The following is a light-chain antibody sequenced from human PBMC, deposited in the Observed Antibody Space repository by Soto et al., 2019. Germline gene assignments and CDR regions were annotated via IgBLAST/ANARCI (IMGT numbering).Light chain of an antibody. Sequence: EIVLTQSPGTLSLSPGERATLSCRASRSVSTSYLAWYQQKPGQAPRLLIYGASGRATGIPDRFSGSGSGTDFTLTISRLEPEDFAVYYCQQYGSFPYTFGQGTKLEIK. CDR3: QQYGSFPYT. CDR2: GAS. J-gene: IGKJ2*01. CDR1: RSVSTSY. V-gene: IGKV3-20*01.